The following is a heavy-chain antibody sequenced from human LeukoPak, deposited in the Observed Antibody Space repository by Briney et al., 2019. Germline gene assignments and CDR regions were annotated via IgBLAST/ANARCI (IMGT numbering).Heavy chain of an antibody. V-gene: IGHV4-31*03. CDR3: VRTRWLQFAYFDY. CDR1: GGSISSGGYY. Sequence: PSETLSLTCTVSGGSISSGGYYWSWIRQHPGKGPEWIGYIYYSGSTYYNPSLKSRVTISVDTSENQFSLKLSSVTAADTAVYYCVRTRWLQFAYFDYWGQGTLVTVSS. J-gene: IGHJ4*02. D-gene: IGHD5-24*01. CDR2: IYYSGST.